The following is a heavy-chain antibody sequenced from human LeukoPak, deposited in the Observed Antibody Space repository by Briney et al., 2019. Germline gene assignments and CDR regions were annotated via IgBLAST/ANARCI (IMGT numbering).Heavy chain of an antibody. CDR2: IKQDGSEK. Sequence: GGSLRLSRAASGFTFSSYWMSWVRQAPGKGLGWVANIKQDGSEKYYVDSVKGRFTISRDNAKNSLYLQMNSLRAEDTAVYYCARGFYSGSRDWFDPWGQGTLVTVSS. D-gene: IGHD1-26*01. J-gene: IGHJ5*02. V-gene: IGHV3-7*01. CDR3: ARGFYSGSRDWFDP. CDR1: GFTFSSYW.